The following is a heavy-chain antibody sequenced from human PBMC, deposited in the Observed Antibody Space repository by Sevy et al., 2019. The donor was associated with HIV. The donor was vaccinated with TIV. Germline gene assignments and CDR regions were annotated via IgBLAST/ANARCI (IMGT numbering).Heavy chain of an antibody. V-gene: IGHV3-15*01. D-gene: IGHD2-2*01. Sequence: GGSLRLSCAASGFTFSNAWMSWVRQAPGKGLEWVGRIKSKTDGGTTDYAAPAKGRFTIYRNDSKNTLYRQMNSLKTEDTAVYYCTTDPRESHIVVVPAAQFYYYYGMDVWGQGTTVTVSS. CDR1: GFTFSNAW. CDR3: TTDPRESHIVVVPAAQFYYYYGMDV. J-gene: IGHJ6*02. CDR2: IKSKTDGGTT.